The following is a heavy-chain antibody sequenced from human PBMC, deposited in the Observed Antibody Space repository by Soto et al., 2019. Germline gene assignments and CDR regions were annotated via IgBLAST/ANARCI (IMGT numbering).Heavy chain of an antibody. Sequence: SGEVSFRASCYTFTSSDNNLVRQAPLQGLEWMGWISAYNGNTNYAQKLQGRVTMTTDTSTSTAYMELRSLRSDDTDVYYCAREACYYDSSGYYFGESDAFDRGGQGTMVTISS. D-gene: IGHD3-22*01. CDR1: CYTFTSSD. CDR2: ISAYNGNT. CDR3: AREACYYDSSGYYFGESDAFDR. V-gene: IGHV1-18*01. J-gene: IGHJ3*02.